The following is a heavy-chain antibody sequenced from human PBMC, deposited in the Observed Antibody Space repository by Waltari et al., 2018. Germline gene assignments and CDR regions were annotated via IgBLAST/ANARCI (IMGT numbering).Heavy chain of an antibody. CDR2: ILNDGSDT. Sequence: QVQLVESGGGVVQPGRSLRLSSAASGFAFNKFIFHWVRQAPGKGLEWVAFILNDGSDTKYADSVRGRFSISRDNSENTVYLQMDTLNIEDTGVYYCARGRSYGMDVWGQGTAVTVSS. V-gene: IGHV3-30*03. CDR1: GFAFNKFI. CDR3: ARGRSYGMDV. J-gene: IGHJ6*02.